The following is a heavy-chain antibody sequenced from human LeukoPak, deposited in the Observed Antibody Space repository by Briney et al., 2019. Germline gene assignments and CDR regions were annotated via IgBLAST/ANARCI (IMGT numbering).Heavy chain of an antibody. J-gene: IGHJ4*02. D-gene: IGHD5-12*01. CDR2: INPNSGGT. V-gene: IGHV1-2*06. Sequence: ASVKVSCKASRYTFTGYYMHWVRQAPGQGLEWMGRINPNSGGTNYAQKFQGRVTMTRDTSISTAYMELSRLRSDDTAVYYCASDVDIVATMVETADYWGQGTLVTVSS. CDR1: RYTFTGYY. CDR3: ASDVDIVATMVETADY.